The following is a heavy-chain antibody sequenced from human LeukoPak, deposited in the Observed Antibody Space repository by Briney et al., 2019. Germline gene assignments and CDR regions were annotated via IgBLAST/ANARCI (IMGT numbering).Heavy chain of an antibody. CDR1: GITFSNYW. CDR3: ARDQGYSSGWPFNWFDP. D-gene: IGHD6-19*01. CDR2: IKQDGSEK. Sequence: PGGSLRLSCAASGITFSNYWMSWVRQAPGKGLAWVANIKQDGSEKYYVDSVKGRFTISRDNAKNSLYLQMNSLRAEDTAVYYCARDQGYSSGWPFNWFDPWGQGTLVTVSS. J-gene: IGHJ5*02. V-gene: IGHV3-7*01.